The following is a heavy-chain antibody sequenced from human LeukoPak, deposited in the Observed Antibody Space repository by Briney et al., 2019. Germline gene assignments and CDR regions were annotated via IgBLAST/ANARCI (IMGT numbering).Heavy chain of an antibody. J-gene: IGHJ4*02. D-gene: IGHD6-19*01. CDR2: IYSGGST. V-gene: IGHV3-66*01. CDR3: ARERTSSGWYGYYFDY. CDR1: GFTVSSNY. Sequence: PGGSLRLSCAASGFTVSSNYMSWVRQAPGKGLEWVSVIYSGGSTYYADSVKGRFTISRDNSKNTLYLQMNSLRAEDTAVYYCARERTSSGWYGYYFDYWGQGTLVTVSS.